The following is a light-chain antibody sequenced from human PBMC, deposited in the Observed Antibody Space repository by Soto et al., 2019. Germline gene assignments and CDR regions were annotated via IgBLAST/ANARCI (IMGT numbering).Light chain of an antibody. J-gene: IGKJ1*01. Sequence: DIVMTQSPDSLAVSPGERATINCKSSQSVLYSSNNKNYLAWYQQKPGQPPKLLIYWASTRESGVPDRFSGSGSGTDFTLTISSLQAEDVAVYYCQQYYSTPHTFGQGTKVEIK. V-gene: IGKV4-1*01. CDR2: WAS. CDR3: QQYYSTPHT. CDR1: QSVLYSSNNKNY.